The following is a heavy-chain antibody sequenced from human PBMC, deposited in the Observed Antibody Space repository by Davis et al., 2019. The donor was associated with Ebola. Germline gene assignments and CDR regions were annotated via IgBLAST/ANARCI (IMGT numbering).Heavy chain of an antibody. CDR2: ISSSSSTK. D-gene: IGHD5-18*01. J-gene: IGHJ4*02. CDR1: GFNFRGYS. V-gene: IGHV3-48*02. Sequence: PGGSLRLPCVGSGFNFRGYSLNWVRQAPGKGLEWVSYISSSSSTKYYADSVQGRFTISRDNAKNSLYLQMNSLRDDDTAVYYCARDLWIQGFWGQGTLVTVAS. CDR3: ARDLWIQGF.